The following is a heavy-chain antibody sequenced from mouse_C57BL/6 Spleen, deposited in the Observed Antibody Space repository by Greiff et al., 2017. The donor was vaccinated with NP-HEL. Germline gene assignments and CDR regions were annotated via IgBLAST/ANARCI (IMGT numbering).Heavy chain of an antibody. D-gene: IGHD1-1*01. Sequence: VQLQQSGAELVKPGASVKLSCTASGFNIKDYYMHWVKQRTEQGLEWIGRIDPEDGETKYAPQFQGKATITADTSSNTAYLQLSSLTSEDTAVYYCARDYGSSPWFAYWGQGTLVTVSA. CDR1: GFNIKDYY. V-gene: IGHV14-2*01. J-gene: IGHJ3*01. CDR2: IDPEDGET. CDR3: ARDYGSSPWFAY.